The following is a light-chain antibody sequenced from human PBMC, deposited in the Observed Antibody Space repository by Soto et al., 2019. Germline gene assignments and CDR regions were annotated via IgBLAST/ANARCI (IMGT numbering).Light chain of an antibody. CDR1: QDISVW. V-gene: IGKV1D-12*01. J-gene: IGKJ3*01. CDR3: QQANSFHRT. Sequence: DIQMTQSPSSVSASVGDRVTITCRASQDISVWLAWYQQKPGKAPKLLIYAASNLQTGVPSRFSGSGSGTEFTLTISSLQPEDFATYYCQQANSFHRTFDPGTKVDIK. CDR2: AAS.